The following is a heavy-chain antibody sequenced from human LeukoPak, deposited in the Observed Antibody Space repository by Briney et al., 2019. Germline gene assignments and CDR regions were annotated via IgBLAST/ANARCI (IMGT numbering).Heavy chain of an antibody. V-gene: IGHV4-39*01. CDR1: VGSISSSNW. Sequence: SETLSLTCAVSVGSISSSNWWSWVRQPPGKGLEWIGSIYSSGSTYYNPSLKSRVTISVDTSKNQFFLKLSSVTAADTAVYYCARHYGPWGQGTLVTVSS. D-gene: IGHD4-17*01. J-gene: IGHJ5*02. CDR3: ARHYGP. CDR2: IYSSGST.